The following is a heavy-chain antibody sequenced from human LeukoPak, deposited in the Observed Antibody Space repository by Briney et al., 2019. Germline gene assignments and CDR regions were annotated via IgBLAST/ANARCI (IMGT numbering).Heavy chain of an antibody. CDR1: GFTFSSYW. Sequence: GGSLRLSCAASGFTFSSYWVYWGRQAPGKGLVWVSRINSDGSSTSYADSVKGRFTISRDNAKNTLYLQMNSLRAEDTAVYYCARDFKSEYYDSSVFFDYWGQGTLVTVSS. V-gene: IGHV3-74*01. CDR3: ARDFKSEYYDSSVFFDY. J-gene: IGHJ4*02. D-gene: IGHD3-22*01. CDR2: INSDGSST.